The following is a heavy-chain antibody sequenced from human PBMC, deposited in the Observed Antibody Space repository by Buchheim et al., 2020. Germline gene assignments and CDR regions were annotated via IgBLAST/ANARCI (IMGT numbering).Heavy chain of an antibody. Sequence: EVQLVESGGGLVQPGGSLRLSCAASGFTFSSYEMNWVRQAPGKGLEWVSYISSCGSTIYYADSVKGRFTISRDNDKNSMYLQMNSLRAEDTAVYYCARAYEGVLGPSDYWGQGTL. D-gene: IGHD2/OR15-2a*01. CDR1: GFTFSSYE. CDR3: ARAYEGVLGPSDY. CDR2: ISSCGSTI. V-gene: IGHV3-48*03. J-gene: IGHJ4*02.